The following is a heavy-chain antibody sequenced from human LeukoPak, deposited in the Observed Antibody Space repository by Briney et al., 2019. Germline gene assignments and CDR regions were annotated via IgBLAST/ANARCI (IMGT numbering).Heavy chain of an antibody. V-gene: IGHV3-30*03. CDR3: ARSASGSQPIGFDY. CDR1: GFTFNGYG. CDR2: ISYDGNNQ. D-gene: IGHD1-26*01. J-gene: IGHJ4*02. Sequence: GGSLRLSCAASGFTFNGYGMHWVRQAPGKGLEWVAVISYDGNNQYYADSVKGRFTVSRDNAKNSLYLQMNSLRAEDTAVYYCARSASGSQPIGFDYWGQGTLVTVSS.